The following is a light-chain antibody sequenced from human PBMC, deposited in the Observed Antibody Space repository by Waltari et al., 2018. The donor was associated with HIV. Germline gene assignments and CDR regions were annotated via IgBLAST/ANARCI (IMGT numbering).Light chain of an antibody. Sequence: QSALTQPPSASGSPGQSVTISCTGTNSDTGGYNYVSWYQQHPGKAPKLVISEVTKRPSGVPDRFSGSKSGTTASLTVSGLQAEDEADYYCSSYADRNGFYVVFGGGTRLTVL. V-gene: IGLV2-8*01. CDR1: NSDTGGYNY. CDR2: EVT. J-gene: IGLJ2*01. CDR3: SSYADRNGFYVV.